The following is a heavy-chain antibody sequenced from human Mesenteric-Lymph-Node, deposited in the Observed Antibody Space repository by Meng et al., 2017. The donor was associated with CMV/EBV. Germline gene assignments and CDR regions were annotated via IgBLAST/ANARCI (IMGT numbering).Heavy chain of an antibody. CDR1: GFTFSVYS. J-gene: IGHJ4*02. CDR2: ISYDGSYE. CDR3: ARDPYGDYPAYYFNY. D-gene: IGHD4-17*01. V-gene: IGHV3-30*04. Sequence: GGSLRLSCAASGFTFSVYSIHWVRQAPGKGLEWVAVISYDGSYEYYADSVKGRFTISRDNSNNTLYLQMYSLRAEDTAVYYCARDPYGDYPAYYFNYWGQGTLVTVSS.